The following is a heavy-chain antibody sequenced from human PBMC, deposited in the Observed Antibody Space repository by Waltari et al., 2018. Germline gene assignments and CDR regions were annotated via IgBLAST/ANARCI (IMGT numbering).Heavy chain of an antibody. CDR2: SNQSAST. J-gene: IGHJ5*02. Sequence: QVQLQQWGAGLLKPSETLSLTCAVYGGSFSGYYWSWIRQPPGKGLEWIGESNQSASTNDNPSLKSRGTISVDTSKNQCSLKLSSVTAADTAVYYCARRITIFGVVIEKFDPWGQGTLVTVSS. CDR3: ARRITIFGVVIEKFDP. D-gene: IGHD3-3*01. V-gene: IGHV4-34*01. CDR1: GGSFSGYY.